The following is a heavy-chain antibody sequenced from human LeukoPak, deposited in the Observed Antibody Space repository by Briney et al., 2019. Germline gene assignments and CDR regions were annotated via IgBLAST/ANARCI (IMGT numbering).Heavy chain of an antibody. CDR1: GFTFSSYE. J-gene: IGHJ4*02. CDR2: ISSSGSTI. Sequence: GGTLRLSCAASGFTFSSYEMNWVRQAPGKGLEWVPYISSSGSTIYYADPVKGRFTISRDNAKNTLYLQMNSLRAEDTAVYYCARARWYSCDYWGQGTLVTVSS. D-gene: IGHD5-24*01. V-gene: IGHV3-48*03. CDR3: ARARWYSCDY.